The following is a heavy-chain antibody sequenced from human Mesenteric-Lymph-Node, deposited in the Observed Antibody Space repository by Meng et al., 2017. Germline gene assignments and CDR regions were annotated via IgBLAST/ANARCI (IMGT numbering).Heavy chain of an antibody. CDR3: AKGTSGTYPMADY. CDR2: VSESGGST. CDR1: GFTFSSYA. Sequence: GESLKISCAVSGFTFSSYAMTWVRQAPGKGLDWVSVVSESGGSTEYADSVKGRFTISRDNSNNTLYLQMNDLRGEDTAVYYCAKGTSGTYPMADYWGQGTLVTVSS. D-gene: IGHD1-26*01. V-gene: IGHV3-23*01. J-gene: IGHJ4*02.